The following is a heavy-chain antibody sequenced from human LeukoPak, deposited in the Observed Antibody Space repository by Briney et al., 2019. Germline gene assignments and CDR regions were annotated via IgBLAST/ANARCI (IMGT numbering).Heavy chain of an antibody. Sequence: PGGSLRLSCAASGFTFSEYWMHWVRQVPGKGLVWVSRINSDGSTTDYADSVKGRFTISRDNAKNTLYLQMNSLRVDDTAVYYCWVPATAGEGDYWGQGTLVTVSS. CDR1: GFTFSEYW. J-gene: IGHJ4*02. CDR2: INSDGSTT. V-gene: IGHV3-74*01. CDR3: WVPATAGEGDY. D-gene: IGHD2-2*01.